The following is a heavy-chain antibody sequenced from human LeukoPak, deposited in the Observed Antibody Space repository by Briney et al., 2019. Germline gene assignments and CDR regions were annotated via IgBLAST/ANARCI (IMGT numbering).Heavy chain of an antibody. CDR3: ARGRRRRYIVLVPATWPMGY. CDR1: GYTFTSYD. D-gene: IGHD2-2*01. J-gene: IGHJ4*02. Sequence: GASVKVSCKASGYTFTSYDINWVRQATGQGLEWRGWMNPNSGNTGYAQKFQGRVTITRNTSISTAYMELSSLRSEDTAVYYCARGRRRRYIVLVPATWPMGYWGQGTLATVSS. CDR2: MNPNSGNT. V-gene: IGHV1-8*03.